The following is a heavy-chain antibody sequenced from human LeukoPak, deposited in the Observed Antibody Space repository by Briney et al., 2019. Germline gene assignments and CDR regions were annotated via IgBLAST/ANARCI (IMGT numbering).Heavy chain of an antibody. V-gene: IGHV4-34*01. CDR1: GGSFSGYY. CDR3: ASQPGFLYFDY. J-gene: IGHJ4*02. D-gene: IGHD1-1*01. CDR2: INHSGST. Sequence: SETLSLTCAVYGGSFSGYYWSWTRQPPGKGLEWIGEINHSGSTNYNPSLKSRVTISVDTSKNQFSLKLSSVTAADTAVYYCASQPGFLYFDYWGQGTLVTVSS.